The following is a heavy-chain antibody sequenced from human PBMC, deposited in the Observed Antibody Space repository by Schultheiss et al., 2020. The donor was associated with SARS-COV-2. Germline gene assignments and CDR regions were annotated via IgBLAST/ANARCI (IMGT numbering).Heavy chain of an antibody. J-gene: IGHJ3*02. D-gene: IGHD6-13*01. V-gene: IGHV4-59*08. Sequence: SETLSLTCTVSGGSISSYYWSWIRQPPGKGLEWIGYIYYSGSTNYNPSLKSRVTMSVDTSKNQFSLKLSSVTAADTAVYYCARHFNWYSSSNDAFDIWGQGTMVTVSS. CDR3: ARHFNWYSSSNDAFDI. CDR2: IYYSGST. CDR1: GGSISSYY.